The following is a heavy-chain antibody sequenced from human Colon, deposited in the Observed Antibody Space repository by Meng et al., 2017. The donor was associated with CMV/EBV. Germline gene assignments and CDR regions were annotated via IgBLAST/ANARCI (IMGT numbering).Heavy chain of an antibody. CDR2: INGVGDTT. D-gene: IGHD2-21*01. J-gene: IGHJ4*02. V-gene: IGHV3-23*01. CDR1: GFTFNRNS. Sequence: EGSLRLSCAASGFTFNRNSMSWVRQAPGKGLEWVSGINGVGDTTYYADSVKGRFTISRDNSKNTLYLRMIDLRAEDTAMYYCAKDRAYCGSFSCSPNYFDGWGQGNLVTVSS. CDR3: AKDRAYCGSFSCSPNYFDG.